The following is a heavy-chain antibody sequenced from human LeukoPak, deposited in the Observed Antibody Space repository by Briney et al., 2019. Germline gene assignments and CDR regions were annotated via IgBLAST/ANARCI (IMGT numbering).Heavy chain of an antibody. J-gene: IGHJ3*02. CDR3: ARVWSAFDI. V-gene: IGHV3-74*01. CDR2: INTDGSRT. D-gene: IGHD2-21*01. Sequence: PGGSLRLSCAASGFTFSNFWMHWVRQAPEMGLVWVSRINTDGSRTNSVKGRFTISRDNAKNTLYLQMNSLRAEDTAVYYCARVWSAFDIWGQGTMVTVSS. CDR1: GFTFSNFW.